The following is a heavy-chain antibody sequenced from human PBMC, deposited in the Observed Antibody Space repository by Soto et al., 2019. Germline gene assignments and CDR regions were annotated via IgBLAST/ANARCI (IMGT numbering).Heavy chain of an antibody. CDR3: ARAGAPKDIVVVPVINWFDP. V-gene: IGHV3-48*02. J-gene: IGHJ5*02. CDR2: ISSSSSTI. CDR1: GFTFSSYS. Sequence: GGSLRLSCAASGFTFSSYSMNWVRQAPGKGLEWVSYISSSSSTIYYADSVKGRFTISRDNAKNSLYLQMNSLRDEDTAVYYCARAGAPKDIVVVPVINWFDPWGQGTLVTVSS. D-gene: IGHD2-2*01.